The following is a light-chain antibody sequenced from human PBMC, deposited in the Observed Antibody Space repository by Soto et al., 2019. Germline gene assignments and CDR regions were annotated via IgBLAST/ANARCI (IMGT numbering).Light chain of an antibody. CDR1: QSVSSSY. V-gene: IGKV3-20*01. Sequence: EIVLTQSPGTLSLSPGERATLSCRASQSVSSSYLAWYQQKPGQAPRLLIYGASSRATGIPDRFSGSGSGTDFTLTISRLEPDDFAVYYCQQYGSSLLFTFGPGTKVDIK. CDR2: GAS. CDR3: QQYGSSLLFT. J-gene: IGKJ3*01.